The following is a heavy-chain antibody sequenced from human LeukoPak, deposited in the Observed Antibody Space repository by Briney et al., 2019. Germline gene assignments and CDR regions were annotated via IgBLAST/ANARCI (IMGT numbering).Heavy chain of an antibody. CDR1: GASVSSGRHY. CDR3: ARLSGYYDSSPEV. V-gene: IGHV4-61*02. Sequence: SETLSLTCTVSGASVSSGRHYWTWIRQPAGKGLEWIGRIYTSGTTKYDPSLESRVAISMDTSKNQFSLKLTSVTAADTAVHYCARLSGYYDSSPEVWRQGTLVAVSS. CDR2: IYTSGTT. J-gene: IGHJ4*02. D-gene: IGHD3-22*01.